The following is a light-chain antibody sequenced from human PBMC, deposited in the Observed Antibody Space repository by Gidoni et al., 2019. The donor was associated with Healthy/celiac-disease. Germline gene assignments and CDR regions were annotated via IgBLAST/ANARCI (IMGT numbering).Light chain of an antibody. V-gene: IGKV3-11*01. CDR1: HSVSSY. J-gene: IGKJ4*01. CDR3: QQRSNWLT. Sequence: EIVLTQSPATLSLSQGESATLSCRTSHSVSSYLAWYQQKPGQAPRLLLYDASTRATGIPARFSGSGSGTDFTLTSSRLEHEDFAVYYCQQRSNWLTFGGGTKVEIK. CDR2: DAS.